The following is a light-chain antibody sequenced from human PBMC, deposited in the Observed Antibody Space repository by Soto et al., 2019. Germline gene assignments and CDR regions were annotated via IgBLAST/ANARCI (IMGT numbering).Light chain of an antibody. CDR3: QQYGGSPRLT. J-gene: IGKJ4*02. CDR1: QSVSSSY. CDR2: GAS. V-gene: IGKV3-20*01. Sequence: EIVLTQSPGTLSLSPGERATLSCRARQSVSSSYLAWYQQKPGQAPRLLMYGASNRATGIPDRFSGSGSGRDFTLTITNLGAEDFAVYYCQQYGGSPRLTFGGGTKVQIK.